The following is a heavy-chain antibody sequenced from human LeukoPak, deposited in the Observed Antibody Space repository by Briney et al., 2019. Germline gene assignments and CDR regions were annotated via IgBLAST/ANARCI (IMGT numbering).Heavy chain of an antibody. V-gene: IGHV3-23*01. CDR2: ISGSGGST. J-gene: IGHJ3*02. CDR1: GFTFSSYT. Sequence: GGSLRLSCAASGFTFSSYTMHWVRQAPGKGLEWVSAISGSGGSTYYADSVKGRFTISRDNSKNTLYLQMNSLRAEDTAVYYCAKSPAVDAAFDIWGQGTMVTVSS. D-gene: IGHD4-23*01. CDR3: AKSPAVDAAFDI.